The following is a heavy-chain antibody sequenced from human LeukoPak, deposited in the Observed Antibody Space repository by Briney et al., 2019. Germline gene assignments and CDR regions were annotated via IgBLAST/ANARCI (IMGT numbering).Heavy chain of an antibody. J-gene: IGHJ5*02. V-gene: IGHV1-69*13. CDR2: IIPIFGTA. CDR1: GDTFSSYA. CDR3: ARDKSVVPAASKRTRHSSLGWFDP. Sequence: ASVKVSCKASGDTFSSYAISWVRQAPGQGLEWMGGIIPIFGTANYAQKFQGRVTITADESTSTAYMELSSLRSEDTAVYYCARDKSVVPAASKRTRHSSLGWFDPWGQGTLVTVSS. D-gene: IGHD2-2*01.